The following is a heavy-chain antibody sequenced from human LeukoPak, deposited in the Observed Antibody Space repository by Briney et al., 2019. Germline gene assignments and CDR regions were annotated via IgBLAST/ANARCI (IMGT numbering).Heavy chain of an antibody. Sequence: PSETLSLTCTVSGYSISSGYYWGWIRQPPGKGLEWIGNIYHSGSTNSNPSLKSRVTISVDTSKNPFSLKLSSVTAADTAVYFCAREYSGYDSDYFYYYMDVWGKGTTVTVSS. CDR3: AREYSGYDSDYFYYYMDV. V-gene: IGHV4-38-2*02. J-gene: IGHJ6*03. CDR1: GYSISSGYY. D-gene: IGHD5-12*01. CDR2: IYHSGST.